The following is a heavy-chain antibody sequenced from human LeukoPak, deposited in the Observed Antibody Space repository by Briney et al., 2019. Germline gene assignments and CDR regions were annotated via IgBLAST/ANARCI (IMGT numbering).Heavy chain of an antibody. J-gene: IGHJ4*02. V-gene: IGHV4-59*01. CDR3: ARESYYYDSSGYTFDF. CDR2: IYDTGST. D-gene: IGHD3-22*01. Sequence: PSETLSLTCSVSGGSISSYYWSWIRQPPGKGLEWIGYIYDTGSTNYNPSLKSRVTISVDTSKNQFSLKLSSVTAADTAVYYCARESYYYDSSGYTFDFWGQGTLVTVSS. CDR1: GGSISSYY.